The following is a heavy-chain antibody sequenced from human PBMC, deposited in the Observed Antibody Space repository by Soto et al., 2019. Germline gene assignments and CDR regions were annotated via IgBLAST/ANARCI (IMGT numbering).Heavy chain of an antibody. D-gene: IGHD3-3*01. CDR3: ARWSGYYNYYYGMDV. J-gene: IGHJ6*02. V-gene: IGHV4-31*03. Sequence: SETLSLTCTVSGGSISSGGYYWSWIRQHPGKGLEWIGYIYYSGSTYYNPSLKSRVTISVDTSKNQFSLKLSSVTAADTAVYYCARWSGYYNYYYGMDVWGQGTTVTVSS. CDR1: GGSISSGGYY. CDR2: IYYSGST.